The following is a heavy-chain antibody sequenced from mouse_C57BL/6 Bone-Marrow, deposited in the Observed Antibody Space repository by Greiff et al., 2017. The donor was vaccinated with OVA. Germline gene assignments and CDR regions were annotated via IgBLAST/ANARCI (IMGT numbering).Heavy chain of an antibody. J-gene: IGHJ4*01. Sequence: VKLQQPGAELVKPGASVKLSCKASGYTFTSYWMPWVKQRPGQGLEWIGEIDPSDSYTNYNQKFKGKATLTVDTSSSTAYMQLSSLTSEDSAVYYCARRRRYYAMDYWGQGTSVTVSS. CDR3: ARRRRYYAMDY. CDR2: IDPSDSYT. CDR1: GYTFTSYW. V-gene: IGHV1-50*01.